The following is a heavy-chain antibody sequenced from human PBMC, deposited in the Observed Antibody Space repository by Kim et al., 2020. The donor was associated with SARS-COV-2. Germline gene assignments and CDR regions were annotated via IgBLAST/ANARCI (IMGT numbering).Heavy chain of an antibody. J-gene: IGHJ4*02. D-gene: IGHD1-26*01. Sequence: DSGKGRFTISRDNSKNTLYLQMNSLRAEDTAVYYCAREGSGSYPNAPFDYWGQGTLVTVSS. V-gene: IGHV3-30*01. CDR3: AREGSGSYPNAPFDY.